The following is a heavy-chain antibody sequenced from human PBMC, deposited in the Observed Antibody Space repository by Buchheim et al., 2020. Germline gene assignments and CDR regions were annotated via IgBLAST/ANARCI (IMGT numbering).Heavy chain of an antibody. CDR2: ISYDGSNK. V-gene: IGHV3-30*18. Sequence: QVQLVESGGGVVQPGRSLRLSCAASGFTFSSYGMHWVRQAPGKGLEWVAVISYDGSNKYYADSVKGRFTISRDNSKNTLYLQMNSLRAEDTAVYYCAKDNGVVVHPPPDYWGQGTL. CDR3: AKDNGVVVHPPPDY. J-gene: IGHJ4*02. D-gene: IGHD3-22*01. CDR1: GFTFSSYG.